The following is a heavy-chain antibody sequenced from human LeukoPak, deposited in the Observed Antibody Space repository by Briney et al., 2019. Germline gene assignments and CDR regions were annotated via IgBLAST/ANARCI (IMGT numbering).Heavy chain of an antibody. J-gene: IGHJ4*02. Sequence: PGGSLRLSCAASGFTFSNYGMHWVRQAPGKGLEWVALISFDESSEYYADSVKGRFSISRDNSKNTLYLQMNYARVDDTAVYYCAKEVGYGSPYFDYWGQGTLVTVSS. CDR3: AKEVGYGSPYFDY. CDR1: GFTFSNYG. CDR2: ISFDESSE. V-gene: IGHV3-30*18. D-gene: IGHD5-12*01.